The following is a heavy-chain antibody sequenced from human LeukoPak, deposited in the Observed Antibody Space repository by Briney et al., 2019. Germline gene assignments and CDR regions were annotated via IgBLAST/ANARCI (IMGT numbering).Heavy chain of an antibody. CDR2: ISAYNGNT. D-gene: IGHD2-2*01. V-gene: IGHV1-18*01. J-gene: IGHJ4*02. Sequence: ASVKVSCKASGRTFTSYGISWVRQAPGQGLEWMGWISAYNGNTNYAQKLQGRVTMTTDTSTSTAYMELRSLRSDDTAVYYCARVDGVEYCSSTSCYFVYYFDYWGQGTLVTVSS. CDR1: GRTFTSYG. CDR3: ARVDGVEYCSSTSCYFVYYFDY.